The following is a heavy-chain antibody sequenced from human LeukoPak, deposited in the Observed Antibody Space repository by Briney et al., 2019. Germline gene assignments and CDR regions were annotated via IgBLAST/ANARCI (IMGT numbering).Heavy chain of an antibody. CDR2: IYYSGST. CDR1: GGSIRSYY. J-gene: IGHJ4*02. V-gene: IGHV4-59*01. Sequence: SETLSLTCTVSGGSIRSYYWSWIRQPPGKGLEWIGYIYYSGSTNYNPSLKSRVTISVDTSKNQFSLKLSSVTAADTAVFYCARGPLHYYFDYWGQGTLVTVSS. CDR3: ARGPLHYYFDY.